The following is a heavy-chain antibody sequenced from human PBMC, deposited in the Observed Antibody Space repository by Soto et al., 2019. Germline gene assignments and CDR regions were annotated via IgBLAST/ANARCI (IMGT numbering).Heavy chain of an antibody. CDR3: ARDVSAAYYYYYGMDV. Sequence: SETLSLTCTVSGGSVSSGSYYWSWIRQSPGKGLEWIGYIYYSGSTNDNPSLESRVTISVDTSKNQFSLKLSSVTAADTAVYYCARDVSAAYYYYYGMDVWGQGTTVTVSS. J-gene: IGHJ6*02. V-gene: IGHV4-61*01. CDR1: GGSVSSGSYY. CDR2: IYYSGST. D-gene: IGHD6-13*01.